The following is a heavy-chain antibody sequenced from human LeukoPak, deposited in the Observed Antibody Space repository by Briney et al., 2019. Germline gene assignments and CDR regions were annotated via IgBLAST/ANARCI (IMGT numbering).Heavy chain of an antibody. CDR2: ISWNSGSI. V-gene: IGHV3-9*01. D-gene: IGHD2-21*02. CDR1: GFTFDDYA. J-gene: IGHJ4*02. CDR3: ARGPDCGGDCY. Sequence: GGSLRLSCAASGFTFDDYAMHWVRQAPGKGLEWVSGISWNSGSIGYADSVKGRFTISRDNSRNTLHLQMNSLRAEDTAVYYCARGPDCGGDCYWGQGTLVTVS.